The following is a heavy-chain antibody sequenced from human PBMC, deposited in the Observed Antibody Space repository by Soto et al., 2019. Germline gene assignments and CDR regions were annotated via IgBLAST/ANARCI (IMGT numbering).Heavy chain of an antibody. J-gene: IGHJ4*02. V-gene: IGHV4-34*01. CDR2: INHSGST. D-gene: IGHD2-8*01. Sequence: PSETLSLTCAVYGGSFSGYYWSWIRQPPGKGLEWIGEINHSGSTNYNPSLKSRVTISVDTSKNQFSLKLSSVTAADTAVYYCARGSRMVYARGNDYWGQGTLVTVSS. CDR3: ARGSRMVYARGNDY. CDR1: GGSFSGYY.